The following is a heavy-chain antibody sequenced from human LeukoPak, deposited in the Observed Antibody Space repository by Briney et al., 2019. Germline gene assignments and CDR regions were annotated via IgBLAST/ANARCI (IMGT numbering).Heavy chain of an antibody. V-gene: IGHV1-46*01. CDR3: ARPPRPYCSGGSCYGMDV. D-gene: IGHD2-15*01. Sequence: ASVKVSCKASGYTFTSYYMHWVRQAPGQGLEWMGIINPSGGSTSYAQKFQGRVTMTRDTSTSTVYRELSSLRSEDTAVYYCARPPRPYCSGGSCYGMDVWGQGTTVTVSS. J-gene: IGHJ6*02. CDR2: INPSGGST. CDR1: GYTFTSYY.